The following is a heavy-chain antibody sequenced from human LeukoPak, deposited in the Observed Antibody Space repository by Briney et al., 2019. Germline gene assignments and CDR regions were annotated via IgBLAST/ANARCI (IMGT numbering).Heavy chain of an antibody. V-gene: IGHV4-59*12. D-gene: IGHD3-10*01. J-gene: IGHJ5*02. CDR2: IYYSGST. Sequence: SETLSLTCTVSGGSISSYYWSWIRQPPGKGLEWIGYIYYSGSTNYNPSLKSRVTISVDTSKNQFSLKLSSVTAADTAVYYCARSISRDSRQYYYGSGYSRRFDPWGQGTLVTVSS. CDR3: ARSISRDSRQYYYGSGYSRRFDP. CDR1: GGSISSYY.